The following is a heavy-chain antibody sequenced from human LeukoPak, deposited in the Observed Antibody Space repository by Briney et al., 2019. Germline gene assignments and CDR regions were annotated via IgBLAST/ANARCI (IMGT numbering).Heavy chain of an antibody. CDR1: GDSISSSSSY. Sequence: SETLSLTCTVSGDSISSSSSYWGWIRQPPGKGLEWIGEINHSGSTNYNPSLKSRVTISVDTSKNQFSLKLSSVTAADTAVYYCARGAKRGYSYGYGCFDPWGQGTLVTVSS. CDR2: INHSGST. J-gene: IGHJ5*02. CDR3: ARGAKRGYSYGYGCFDP. V-gene: IGHV4-39*07. D-gene: IGHD5-18*01.